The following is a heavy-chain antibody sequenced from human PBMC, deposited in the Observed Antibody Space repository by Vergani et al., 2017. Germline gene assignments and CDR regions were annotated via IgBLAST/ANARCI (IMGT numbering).Heavy chain of an antibody. CDR3: ARSSFGSGSYYNGAPFDY. CDR2: IYPGDSDT. V-gene: IGHV5-51*01. Sequence: EVQLVQSGAEVKKPGESLKISCKGSGYSFTSYWIGWVRQMPGKGLEWMGIIYPGDSDTRYSPSFQGQVTISADKSISTAYLQWSSLKASDTAMYYCARSSFGSGSYYNGAPFDYWGQGTLVTVSS. CDR1: GYSFTSYW. D-gene: IGHD3-10*01. J-gene: IGHJ4*02.